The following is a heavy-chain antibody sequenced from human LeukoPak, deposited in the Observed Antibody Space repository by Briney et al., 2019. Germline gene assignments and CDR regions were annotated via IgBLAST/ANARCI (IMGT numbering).Heavy chain of an antibody. D-gene: IGHD3-16*01. V-gene: IGHV3-11*04. CDR3: ARDLWEEDFDY. CDR1: GFTFSDYY. Sequence: PGGSLRLSCAASGFTFSDYYMSWIRQAPGKGLEWVSYISSSGSTIYYADSVKGRFTISRDNSKNTLYLQMNSLRAEDTAVYHCARDLWEEDFDYWGQGTLVTVSS. J-gene: IGHJ4*02. CDR2: ISSSGSTI.